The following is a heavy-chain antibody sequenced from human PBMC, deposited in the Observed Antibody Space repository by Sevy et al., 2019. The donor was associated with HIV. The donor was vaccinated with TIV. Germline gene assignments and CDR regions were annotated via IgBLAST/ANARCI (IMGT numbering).Heavy chain of an antibody. CDR2: IRSDGTTI. V-gene: IGHV3-48*03. CDR1: GFTFSSDE. CDR3: ARDLDDTSGYYYGAIDY. Sequence: GGSLRLSCAASGFTFSSDEMNWVRQAPGKGLEWVSYIRSDGTTIYYADSVKGRFTISRDNAQNSVSLQMNSLRAEDTAVYYCARDLDDTSGYYYGAIDYWGQGTLVTVSS. J-gene: IGHJ4*02. D-gene: IGHD3-22*01.